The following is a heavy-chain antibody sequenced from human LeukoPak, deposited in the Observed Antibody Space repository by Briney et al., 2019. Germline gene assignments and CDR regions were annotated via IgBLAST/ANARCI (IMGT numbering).Heavy chain of an antibody. J-gene: IGHJ4*02. Sequence: ASVKVSCKASGYTFSDHDVNWVRQAPGQGLEWMGGIIPIFGTANYAQKFQGRVTITADKSTSTAYMELSSLRSEDTAVYYCARAGDYGGNWLGYWGQGTLVTVSS. CDR1: GYTFSDHD. CDR2: IIPIFGTA. D-gene: IGHD4-23*01. V-gene: IGHV1-69*06. CDR3: ARAGDYGGNWLGY.